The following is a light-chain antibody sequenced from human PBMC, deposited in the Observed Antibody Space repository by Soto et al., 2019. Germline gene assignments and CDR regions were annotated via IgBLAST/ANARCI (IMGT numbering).Light chain of an antibody. CDR3: ETWVSHTYV. V-gene: IGLV4-60*02. CDR1: SGHSTYI. CDR2: LEGSGSY. J-gene: IGLJ1*01. Sequence: QPVLTQSSSASASLGSSVKLTCTLSSGHSTYIIAWHQQQPGKAPRYLMKLEGSGSYNKGSGVPDRFSGASSGADRYLTISNLQFEDEADYYCETWVSHTYVVGTGTKLTVL.